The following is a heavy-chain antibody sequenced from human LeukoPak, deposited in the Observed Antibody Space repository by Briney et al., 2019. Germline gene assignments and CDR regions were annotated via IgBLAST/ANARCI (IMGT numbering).Heavy chain of an antibody. CDR1: GFSFSTYW. CDR3: AREDFGDYYYPGD. D-gene: IGHD4-17*01. V-gene: IGHV3-74*01. J-gene: IGHJ4*02. Sequence: GGSLRLSCTASGFSFSTYWMRWVRQAPGKGLVWVSRINTDGSSRNYADSVKGRFTISRDNAKNTLYLQMNSLSAEDTAVYYCAREDFGDYYYPGDWGQGTLVTVSS. CDR2: INTDGSSR.